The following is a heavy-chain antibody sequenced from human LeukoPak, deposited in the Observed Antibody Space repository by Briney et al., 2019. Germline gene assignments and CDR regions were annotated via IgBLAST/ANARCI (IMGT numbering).Heavy chain of an antibody. CDR1: GFSFSSYG. CDR2: ISYDEITK. D-gene: IGHD2-15*01. Sequence: PGGSLRLSCAASGFSFSSYGMHWVRQAPGKGLEWVAVISYDEITKYYADSVKGRFAMSRDNSENTLYLQMNSLRPEDTAVYYRAKSGTRYCSGGNCYFDYWGQGTLVTVSS. J-gene: IGHJ4*02. V-gene: IGHV3-30*18. CDR3: AKSGTRYCSGGNCYFDY.